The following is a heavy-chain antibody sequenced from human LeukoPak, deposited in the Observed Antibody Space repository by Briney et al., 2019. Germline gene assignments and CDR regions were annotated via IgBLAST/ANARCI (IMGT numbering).Heavy chain of an antibody. CDR3: AGGGGFLTDC. CDR2: MKQDGSEK. J-gene: IGHJ4*02. V-gene: IGHV3-7*03. CDR1: GFTFSSDW. D-gene: IGHD3-10*01. Sequence: PGGSLRLSCAASGFTFSSDWMNSVRQAPGKGLEWVANMKQDGSEKYYVDSVKGRFTISRDNAQNSLYLQMNSLRVEDTAIYYCAGGGGFLTDCWGQGTLVTVSS.